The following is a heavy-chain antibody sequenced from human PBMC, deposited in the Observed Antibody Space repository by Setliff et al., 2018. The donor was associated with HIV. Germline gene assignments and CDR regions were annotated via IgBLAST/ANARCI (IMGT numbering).Heavy chain of an antibody. D-gene: IGHD3-10*01. Sequence: ASVKVSCKASGYTFPDYYMHWVQQAPGKGLEWMGRVDPKNGKTLYAENLRGRITITADTSTDKAYMELNSLRSEDTAMYYCATLDYYGSQTYNLALHYWGQGTLVTVSS. V-gene: IGHV1-69-2*01. CDR1: GYTFPDYY. CDR2: VDPKNGKT. CDR3: ATLDYYGSQTYNLALHY. J-gene: IGHJ4*02.